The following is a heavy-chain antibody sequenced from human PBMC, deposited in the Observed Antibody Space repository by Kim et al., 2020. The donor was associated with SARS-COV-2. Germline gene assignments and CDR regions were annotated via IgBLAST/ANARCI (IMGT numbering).Heavy chain of an antibody. J-gene: IGHJ4*02. V-gene: IGHV3-23*01. Sequence: FYADSATGRFTTSRDNSLNTLYLQMDSLRAEDTAIYYCVKVQNRYILGYWGQGTLVTVSS. D-gene: IGHD3-16*02. CDR3: VKVQNRYILGY.